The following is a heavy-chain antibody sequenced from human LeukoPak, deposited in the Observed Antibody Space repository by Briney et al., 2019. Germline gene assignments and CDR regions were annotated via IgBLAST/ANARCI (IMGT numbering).Heavy chain of an antibody. Sequence: PGGSLRLSCAASGFTFSSYSMNWVRQAPGKGLEWVSSISSSSSYIYYADSVKGRFTISRDNAKNTLYLQMNSLRAEDTAVYYCARVGCSSTSCYPRIYYYYMDVWGKGTTVTISS. CDR3: ARVGCSSTSCYPRIYYYYMDV. V-gene: IGHV3-21*01. CDR1: GFTFSSYS. J-gene: IGHJ6*03. D-gene: IGHD2-2*01. CDR2: ISSSSSYI.